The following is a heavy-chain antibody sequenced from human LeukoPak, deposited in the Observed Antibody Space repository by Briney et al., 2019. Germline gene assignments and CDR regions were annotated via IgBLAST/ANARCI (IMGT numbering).Heavy chain of an antibody. Sequence: SETLSLTCTVSGGSISSYYWGWIRQPPGKGLEWIGSIYYTGSTNYNPSLKSRVTISVDTSKNRFSLNLSSATAADTAVYYCARTPRHFDFWSGYSDYFDYWGHGTLVTVSS. D-gene: IGHD3-3*01. CDR1: GGSISSYY. J-gene: IGHJ4*01. V-gene: IGHV4-59*01. CDR2: IYYTGST. CDR3: ARTPRHFDFWSGYSDYFDY.